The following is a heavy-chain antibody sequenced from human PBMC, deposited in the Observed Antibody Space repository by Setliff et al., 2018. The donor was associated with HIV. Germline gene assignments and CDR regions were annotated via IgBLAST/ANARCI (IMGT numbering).Heavy chain of an antibody. Sequence: GGSLRLSCAASGFTFSSYWMSWVRQAPGKGLEWVANIKEDGSDKAYADSVKGRFTISRDNAKNTLYLQMNSLRADDTAVYYCARDQTYYFDSSGYSLGYWGQGTLVTVSS. CDR1: GFTFSSYW. V-gene: IGHV3-7*01. D-gene: IGHD3-22*01. CDR3: ARDQTYYFDSSGYSLGY. CDR2: IKEDGSDK. J-gene: IGHJ4*02.